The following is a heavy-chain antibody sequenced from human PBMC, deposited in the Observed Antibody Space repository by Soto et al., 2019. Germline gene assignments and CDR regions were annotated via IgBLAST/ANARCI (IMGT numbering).Heavy chain of an antibody. CDR3: ARAEFNADCSSTSCYSHYGMDV. D-gene: IGHD2-2*01. CDR2: IYHSGST. J-gene: IGHJ6*02. V-gene: IGHV4-4*02. Sequence: SETLSLTCAVSGGSISSSNWWSWVRQPPGKGLEWIGEIYHSGSTNYNPSLKSRVTISVDKSKNQFSLKLSSVTAADTAVYYCARAEFNADCSSTSCYSHYGMDVWGQGTTVT. CDR1: GGSISSSNW.